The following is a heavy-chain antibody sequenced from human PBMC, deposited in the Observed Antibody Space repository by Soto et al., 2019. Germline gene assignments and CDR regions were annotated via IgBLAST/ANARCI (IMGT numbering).Heavy chain of an antibody. J-gene: IGHJ4*02. V-gene: IGHV3-33*01. Sequence: QEQLVESGGGVVQPGTSLRLSCAVPGGIFHGYGMHWVRQAPGKGLEWVAIIRFDGSNEEYADSVKGRFTISRDNSKNTLYLQMNTLGAEDTAVYYCARDGIGGTVFRGYLDYWGRGTVVTVSS. D-gene: IGHD1-7*01. CDR1: GGIFHGYG. CDR2: IRFDGSNE. CDR3: ARDGIGGTVFRGYLDY.